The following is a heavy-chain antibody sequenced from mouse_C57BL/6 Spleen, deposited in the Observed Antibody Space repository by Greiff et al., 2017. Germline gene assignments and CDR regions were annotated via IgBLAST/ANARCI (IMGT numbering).Heavy chain of an antibody. CDR2: IYPSDSET. CDR1: GYTFTSYW. CDR3: AREGTVVGEVRAMDY. D-gene: IGHD1-1*01. Sequence: QVQLQQPGAELVRPGSSVKLSCKASGYTFTSYWMDWVKQRPGQGLEWIGNIYPSDSETHYNQKFKDKATVTVDKSSSTAYMQLSSLTSEDSAVYYCAREGTVVGEVRAMDYWGQGTSVTVSS. V-gene: IGHV1-61*01. J-gene: IGHJ4*01.